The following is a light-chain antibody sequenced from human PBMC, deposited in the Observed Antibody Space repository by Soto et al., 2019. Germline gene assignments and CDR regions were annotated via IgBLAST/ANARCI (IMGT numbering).Light chain of an antibody. V-gene: IGLV2-14*01. CDR1: SSDVGGYNY. CDR2: DVS. Sequence: QSVLTQPASVSGSPGQSITISCTGTSSDVGGYNYVSWYQQHPGKAPKLMIYDVSNRPSGVSNRFSGSKSGNTASLTISGLQAEDEADYYCSSYTSSSRVVFGGGIKVTVL. J-gene: IGLJ2*01. CDR3: SSYTSSSRVV.